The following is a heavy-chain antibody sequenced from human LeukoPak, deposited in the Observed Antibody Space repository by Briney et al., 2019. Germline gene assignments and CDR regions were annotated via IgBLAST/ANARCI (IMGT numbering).Heavy chain of an antibody. V-gene: IGHV1-69*05. CDR3: ARDEGCSSTSCRYNWFDP. CDR1: GGTFSSYA. J-gene: IGHJ5*02. Sequence: ASVKVSCKASGGTFSSYAISWVRQAPGQGLEWMGRIIPIFGTANYAQKFQGRVTITTDESTSTAYMELSSLRSEDTAVYYCARDEGCSSTSCRYNWFDPWGQGTLVTVS. D-gene: IGHD2-2*01. CDR2: IIPIFGTA.